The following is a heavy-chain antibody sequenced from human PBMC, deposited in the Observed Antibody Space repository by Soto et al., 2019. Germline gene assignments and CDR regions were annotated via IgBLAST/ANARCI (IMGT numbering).Heavy chain of an antibody. CDR2: IYPGDSDT. D-gene: IGHD6-13*01. CDR3: ARPRSSSRNYYGMDV. V-gene: IGHV5-51*01. CDR1: GYSFTSYW. J-gene: IGHJ6*02. Sequence: GESLKISCKGSGYSFTSYWIGWVRQMPGKGLEWMGIIYPGDSDTRYSPSFQGQVTISADKSISTAYLQWNSLKASDTAMYYYARPRSSSRNYYGMDVWGQGTTVTVSS.